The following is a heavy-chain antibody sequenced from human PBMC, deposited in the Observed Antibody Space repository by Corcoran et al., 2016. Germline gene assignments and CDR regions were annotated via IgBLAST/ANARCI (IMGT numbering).Heavy chain of an antibody. V-gene: IGHV3-73*02. CDR1: GFTFNGSA. D-gene: IGHD3-22*01. CDR2: IRSKANTYAT. CDR3: TSLVGY. Sequence: EVQLVESGGGLVQPGGSLKLSCAASGFTFNGSAVHWVRQASGKGLEWVGRIRSKANTYATAYGASVKGRFTISRDDSKNMAYLQMNSLKTEDTAVYYCTSLVGYWGQGTLVTVSS. J-gene: IGHJ4*02.